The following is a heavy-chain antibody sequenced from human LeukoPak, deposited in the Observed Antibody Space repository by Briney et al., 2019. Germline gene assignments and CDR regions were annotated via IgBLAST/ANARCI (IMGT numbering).Heavy chain of an antibody. V-gene: IGHV3-7*03. D-gene: IGHD3-9*01. J-gene: IGHJ4*02. CDR1: GLTFSSYW. CDR3: ARGGAVLRYFDWLTTQLDY. Sequence: GGSLRLSCAASGLTFSSYWMSWVRQAPGKGLEWVANIKQDGSEKYYVDSVKGRFTISRDNAKNSLYLQMNSLRAEDTAVYYCARGGAVLRYFDWLTTQLDYWGQGTLVTVSS. CDR2: IKQDGSEK.